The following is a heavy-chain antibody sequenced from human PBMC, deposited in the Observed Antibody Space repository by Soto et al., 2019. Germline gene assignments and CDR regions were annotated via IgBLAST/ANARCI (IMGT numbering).Heavy chain of an antibody. V-gene: IGHV4-31*11. J-gene: IGHJ5*02. Sequence: SETLSLTCAVSGGSISSLGYYWSWIRQDPGKGLEWIGHIFHSGNMEYNPSLQSRVTMSVDTSKNQFSLKLSSVTAADTAVYYCAGEERFSQWLDPWGQGTLVTVYS. CDR3: AGEERFSQWLDP. CDR2: IFHSGNM. CDR1: GGSISSLGYY.